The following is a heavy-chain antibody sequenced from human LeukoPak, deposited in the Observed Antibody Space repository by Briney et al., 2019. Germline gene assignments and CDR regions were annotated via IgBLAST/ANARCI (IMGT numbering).Heavy chain of an antibody. D-gene: IGHD3-3*01. CDR1: GFTFSSYA. CDR2: ISYDGSNK. V-gene: IGHV3-30-3*01. J-gene: IGHJ4*02. CDR3: ARDPVLRFLEWLLIRYYFDY. Sequence: GGSLRLSCAASGFTFSSYAMHWVRQAPGKGLEWVAVISYDGSNKYYADSVKGRFTISRDDSKNTLYLQMNSLRAEDTAVYYCARDPVLRFLEWLLIRYYFDYWGQGTLVTVSS.